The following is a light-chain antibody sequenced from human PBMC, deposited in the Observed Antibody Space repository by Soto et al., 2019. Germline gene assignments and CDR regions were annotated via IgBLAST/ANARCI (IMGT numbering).Light chain of an antibody. J-gene: IGLJ1*01. V-gene: IGLV2-14*01. CDR2: EVT. CDR3: CSYARNRLYV. Sequence: QSALTQPASVSGSPGQSITISCTGTTSDIGTYNFVSWYQQKPGKAPKLLIYEVTHRPSGISDRFSGSKSGNTASLTISGLQDEDEASYYCCSYARNRLYVFGSGTKVTVL. CDR1: TSDIGTYNF.